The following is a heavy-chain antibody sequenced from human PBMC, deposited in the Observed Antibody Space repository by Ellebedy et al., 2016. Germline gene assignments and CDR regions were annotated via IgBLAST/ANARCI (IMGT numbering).Heavy chain of an antibody. V-gene: IGHV1-3*01. J-gene: IGHJ2*01. Sequence: ASVKVSCKASGYTFTSYAMHWVRQAPGQRLEWMGWINGGNGNTKYSQKFQGRVTMTRDTSTSTVYMELRSLRSDDTAVYYCARDHATTVGGYFDLWGRGTLVTVSS. CDR2: INGGNGNT. CDR3: ARDHATTVGGYFDL. CDR1: GYTFTSYA. D-gene: IGHD1-14*01.